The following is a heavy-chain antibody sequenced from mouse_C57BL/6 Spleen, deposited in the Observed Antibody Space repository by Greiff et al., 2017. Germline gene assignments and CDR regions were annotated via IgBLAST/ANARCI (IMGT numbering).Heavy chain of an antibody. D-gene: IGHD1-1*01. CDR2: ISYDGSN. V-gene: IGHV3-6*01. J-gene: IGHJ1*03. CDR3: ARDLMVTTVVATSPHWYFDV. CDR1: GYSITSGYY. Sequence: EVKLQESGPGLVKPSQSLSLTCSVTGYSITSGYYWNWIRQFPGNKLEWMGYISYDGSNNYNPSLKNRISITRDTSKNQFFLKLNSVTTEDTATYYCARDLMVTTVVATSPHWYFDVWGTGTTVTVSS.